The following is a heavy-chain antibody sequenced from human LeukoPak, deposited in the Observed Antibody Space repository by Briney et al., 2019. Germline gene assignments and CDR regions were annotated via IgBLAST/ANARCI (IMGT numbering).Heavy chain of an antibody. V-gene: IGHV3-23*01. CDR1: QFTFSRFA. CDR2: LSGSDTAT. CDR3: AKHLGSHSFLFYYMDV. D-gene: IGHD2-21*01. J-gene: IGHJ6*03. Sequence: GGSLRLSCEASQFTFSRFAMSWIRQAPGTGLEWVSTLSGSDTATYYADSVKGRFTTSRDNSKDTLYLQMDKLRADDTAVYYCAKHLGSHSFLFYYMDVWGTGTSVIVSS.